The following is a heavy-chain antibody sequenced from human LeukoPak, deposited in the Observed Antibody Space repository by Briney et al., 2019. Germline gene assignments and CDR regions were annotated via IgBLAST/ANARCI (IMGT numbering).Heavy chain of an antibody. CDR3: ARMKKLRFLEWYSNWFDP. Sequence: PSETLSLTCTGSGGSISSGSYYWSWIRQPAGKGLEWIGRFYTSGSTNYNPSLKSRVTISVDTSKNQFSLKLSSVTAADTAVYYCARMKKLRFLEWYSNWFDPWGQGTLVTVSS. D-gene: IGHD3-3*01. J-gene: IGHJ5*02. CDR1: GGSISSGSYY. V-gene: IGHV4-61*02. CDR2: FYTSGST.